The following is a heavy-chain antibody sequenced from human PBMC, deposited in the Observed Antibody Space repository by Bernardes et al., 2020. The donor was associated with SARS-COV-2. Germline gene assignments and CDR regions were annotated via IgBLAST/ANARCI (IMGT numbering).Heavy chain of an antibody. V-gene: IGHV3-74*01. CDR3: ARDKTGYYYGMDV. CDR1: GFTFSSYW. Sequence: GGSLRLSCAASGFTFSSYWMHWVRLGPGKGPVWVSRINGDGSSINYADSVKGRFTISRDNSKNTLYLQMNSLRAEDTAVYYCARDKTGYYYGMDVWGQGTTVTVSS. J-gene: IGHJ6*02. CDR2: INGDGSSI.